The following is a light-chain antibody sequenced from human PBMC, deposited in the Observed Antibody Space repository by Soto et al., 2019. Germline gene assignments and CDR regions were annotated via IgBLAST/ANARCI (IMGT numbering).Light chain of an antibody. Sequence: QSVLPQPPSASGSPVQSVSISCTGTSSDVGGYNYVSWYQQHPGKAPKLMIYEVSKRPSGVPDRFSGSKSGNTASLTVSGLQAEDEADYYCSSYAGSNNPFVFGTGTKVTV. J-gene: IGLJ1*01. V-gene: IGLV2-8*01. CDR1: SSDVGGYNY. CDR3: SSYAGSNNPFV. CDR2: EVS.